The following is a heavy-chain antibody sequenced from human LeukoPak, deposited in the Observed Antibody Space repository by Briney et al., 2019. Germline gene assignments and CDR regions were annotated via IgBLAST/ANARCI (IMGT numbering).Heavy chain of an antibody. Sequence: VKVSCKASGGTFSSYAISWVRQAPGQGLEWMGGIIPIFGTANYAQKFQGRVTITADESTSTAYMELSSLRSEDTAVYYCARHRRGMATKNYYYYYMDVWGKGTTVTASS. CDR3: ARHRRGMATKNYYYYYMDV. CDR2: IIPIFGTA. CDR1: GGTFSSYA. D-gene: IGHD5-24*01. J-gene: IGHJ6*03. V-gene: IGHV1-69*01.